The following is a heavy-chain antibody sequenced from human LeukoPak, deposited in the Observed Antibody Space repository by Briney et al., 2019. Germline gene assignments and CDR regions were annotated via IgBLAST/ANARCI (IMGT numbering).Heavy chain of an antibody. Sequence: SVKVSCKASGGTFSSYAIIWVRQAPGQGLEWMGRIIPILGIANYAQKFQGRVTITADKSTSTAYMELSSLRSEDTAVYYCARAYYYGSGSFSYYYGMDVWGQGTTVTVSS. D-gene: IGHD3-10*01. CDR2: IIPILGIA. V-gene: IGHV1-69*04. J-gene: IGHJ6*02. CDR3: ARAYYYGSGSFSYYYGMDV. CDR1: GGTFSSYA.